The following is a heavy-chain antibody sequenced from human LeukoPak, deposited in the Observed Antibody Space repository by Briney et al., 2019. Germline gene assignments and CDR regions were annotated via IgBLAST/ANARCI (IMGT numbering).Heavy chain of an antibody. CDR3: ARDPSGGNWFDP. Sequence: PSETLSLTCTVSGGSISSNSYYWGWIRQPPGEGLEWIGSIYYSGSTYYNPSLKSRVTISVDTSKNQFSLKLSSVTAADTAVYYCARDPSGGNWFDPWGQGTLVTVSS. D-gene: IGHD2-15*01. CDR1: GGSISSNSYY. CDR2: IYYSGST. V-gene: IGHV4-39*07. J-gene: IGHJ5*02.